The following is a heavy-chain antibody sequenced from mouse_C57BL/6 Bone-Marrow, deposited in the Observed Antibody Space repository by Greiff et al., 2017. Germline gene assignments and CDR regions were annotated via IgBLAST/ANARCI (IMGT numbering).Heavy chain of an antibody. D-gene: IGHD2-3*01. CDR3: SSFDGNYFDF. V-gene: IGHV14-4*01. J-gene: IGHJ2*01. Sequence: EVKLQESGAELVRPGASVKLSCTASGFNIKDDYIHWVKQRPEQGLEWIGWIDPEIGDTEYASKFQGKGTITSDTSSNTAYLQLSSLTSEDTAVYYCSSFDGNYFDFWGQGTPLTVAS. CDR1: GFNIKDDY. CDR2: IDPEIGDT.